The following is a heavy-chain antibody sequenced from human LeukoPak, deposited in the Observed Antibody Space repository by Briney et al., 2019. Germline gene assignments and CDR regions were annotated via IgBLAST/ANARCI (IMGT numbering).Heavy chain of an antibody. CDR1: GGSISSSNW. J-gene: IGHJ4*02. D-gene: IGHD3-16*01. V-gene: IGHV4-4*02. CDR3: ATNSMITFGGSDY. Sequence: PSETLSLTCAVSGGSISSSNWWSWVRQPPGKGLEWIGEIYHSGSTNYNPSLKSRVTISVDKSKNQFSLKLSSVTAADTAVYYCATNSMITFGGSDYWGQGTLVTVSS. CDR2: IYHSGST.